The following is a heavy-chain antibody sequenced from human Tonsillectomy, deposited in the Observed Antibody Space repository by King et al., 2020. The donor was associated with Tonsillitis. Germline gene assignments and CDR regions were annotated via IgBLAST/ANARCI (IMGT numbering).Heavy chain of an antibody. D-gene: IGHD3-22*01. Sequence: VQLVESGGGVVQPGRSLRLSCAASGFTFSSYAMHWVRQAPGKGLEWVAVISYDGSNKYYADSVRVRFTISRDNSKNTLYLQMNSLRPEDTAIYYCARDQSPGDSSGYLNYWGQGTLVTVSS. V-gene: IGHV3-30-3*01. J-gene: IGHJ4*02. CDR2: ISYDGSNK. CDR1: GFTFSSYA. CDR3: ARDQSPGDSSGYLNY.